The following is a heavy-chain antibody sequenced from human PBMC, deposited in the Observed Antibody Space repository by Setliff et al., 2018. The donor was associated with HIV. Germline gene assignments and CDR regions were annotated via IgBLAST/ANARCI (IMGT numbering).Heavy chain of an antibody. Sequence: SETLSLTCAVYGGSFSGYYWSWIRQPPGKGLEWIGEINHSGSTYYNPSLKSRVTISVDTSKNQFSLKLSSVTAADTAVYYCARAIRLLSRGSGSHHAFDIWGQGTMVTVSS. CDR3: ARAIRLLSRGSGSHHAFDI. D-gene: IGHD3-10*01. CDR2: INHSGST. CDR1: GGSFSGYY. J-gene: IGHJ3*02. V-gene: IGHV4-34*01.